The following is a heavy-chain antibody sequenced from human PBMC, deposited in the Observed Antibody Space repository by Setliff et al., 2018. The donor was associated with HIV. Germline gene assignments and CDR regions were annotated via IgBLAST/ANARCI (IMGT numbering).Heavy chain of an antibody. Sequence: SETLSLTCTVSGGSMNNYYWNWIRQTPGKGLEWIGYIYENAYAHYTVSLRSRVTVSMDTSENQFSLKLNSVTAADTAVYYCARRGRDGVFIMFATGFDPWGQGALVTVSS. V-gene: IGHV4-59*08. CDR3: ARRGRDGVFIMFATGFDP. J-gene: IGHJ5*02. CDR2: IYENAYA. CDR1: GGSMNNYY. D-gene: IGHD2-8*01.